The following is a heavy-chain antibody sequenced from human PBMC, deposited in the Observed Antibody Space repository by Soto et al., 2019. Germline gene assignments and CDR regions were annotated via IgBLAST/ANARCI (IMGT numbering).Heavy chain of an antibody. Sequence: SETLSLTCTVSGGSISSSSYYWGWLRQPPGKGLEWIGSIYYSGSTYYNPSLKSRVTISVDTSKNQFSLKLSSVTAADMAVYYCASSNIVVVVAATRQDAFDIWGQGTMVTVSS. J-gene: IGHJ3*02. D-gene: IGHD2-15*01. V-gene: IGHV4-39*01. CDR1: GGSISSSSYY. CDR2: IYYSGST. CDR3: ASSNIVVVVAATRQDAFDI.